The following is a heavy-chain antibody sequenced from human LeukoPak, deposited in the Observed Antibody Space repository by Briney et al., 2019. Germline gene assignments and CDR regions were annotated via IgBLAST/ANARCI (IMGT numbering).Heavy chain of an antibody. V-gene: IGHV1-46*01. J-gene: IGHJ5*02. D-gene: IGHD1-26*01. Sequence: ASVNLSCKASGYTFTSYYMHWVRQAPGQGLEWMGIINPSGGSTSYAQKCQGRVTMTRDTSTSTVYMELSSLRSEDTAVYYCARQSYRGSYLLYRFDPWGQGTLVTVFS. CDR1: GYTFTSYY. CDR3: ARQSYRGSYLLYRFDP. CDR2: INPSGGST.